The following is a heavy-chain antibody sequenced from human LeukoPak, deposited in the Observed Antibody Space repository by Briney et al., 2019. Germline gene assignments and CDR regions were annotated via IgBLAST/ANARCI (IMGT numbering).Heavy chain of an antibody. Sequence: GGSLRLSCAATGFTFSSYAMSWVRQAPGKGLEWVSAISGSGGSTYYADSVKGRFTISRDNSKNTLYLQMNSLRAEDTAVYYCAKASGAAAAGTPFYYFDYWGQGALVTVSS. CDR3: AKASGAAAAGTPFYYFDY. J-gene: IGHJ4*02. CDR1: GFTFSSYA. CDR2: ISGSGGST. D-gene: IGHD6-13*01. V-gene: IGHV3-23*01.